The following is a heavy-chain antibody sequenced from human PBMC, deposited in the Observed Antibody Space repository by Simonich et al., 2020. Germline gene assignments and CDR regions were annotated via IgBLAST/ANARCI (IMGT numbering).Heavy chain of an antibody. CDR1: GFTFSNAC. V-gene: IGHV3-15*01. J-gene: IGHJ3*02. CDR3: TTGWYGGNSGAFDI. Sequence: EVQLVESGGGLVKPGGSLRLSCAASGFTFSNACMSWVRQAPRKGVEWVGRIKSKTDGGTTDYAAPVKGRFTISRDDSKNTLYLQMNSLKTEDTAVYYCTTGWYGGNSGAFDIWGQGTMVTVSS. D-gene: IGHD2-21*02. CDR2: IKSKTDGGTT.